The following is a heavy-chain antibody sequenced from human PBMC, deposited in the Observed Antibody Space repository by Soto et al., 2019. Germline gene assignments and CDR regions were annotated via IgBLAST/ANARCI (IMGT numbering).Heavy chain of an antibody. Sequence: SETLSLTCSVSGGTINSGDYFWSWIRQPPGKGLEWIGSIFYTGSTYYSPSLKSRASISMDTSKNLFPLRLRSLTAADTAVYFCARVKATLYRHYYFDYWGQGTPVTVSS. D-gene: IGHD5-12*01. V-gene: IGHV4-30-4*01. J-gene: IGHJ4*02. CDR1: GGTINSGDYF. CDR3: ARVKATLYRHYYFDY. CDR2: IFYTGST.